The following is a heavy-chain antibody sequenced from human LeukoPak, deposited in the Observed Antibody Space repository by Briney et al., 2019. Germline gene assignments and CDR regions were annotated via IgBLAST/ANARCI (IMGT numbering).Heavy chain of an antibody. CDR1: GGSFSGYY. V-gene: IGHV4-34*01. CDR2: INHSGST. CDR3: ARVGPWVNPDYYYYYMDV. J-gene: IGHJ6*03. Sequence: SETLSLTCAVYGGSFSGYYWSWTRQPPGKGLEWIGEINHSGSTNYNPSLKSRVTISVDTSKNQFSLKLSSVTAADTAVYYCARVGPWVNPDYYYYYMDVWGKGTTVTVSS. D-gene: IGHD1-14*01.